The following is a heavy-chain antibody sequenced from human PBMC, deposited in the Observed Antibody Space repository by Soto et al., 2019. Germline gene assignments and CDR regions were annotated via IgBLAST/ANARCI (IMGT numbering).Heavy chain of an antibody. D-gene: IGHD3-10*01. CDR1: GFSFNSHE. CDR3: AGGFYFAF. V-gene: IGHV3-48*03. CDR2: INRSGSTI. J-gene: IGHJ4*02. Sequence: GGSLRLSCAASGFSFNSHEMNWVRQAPGKGPELVANINRSGSTIYYADSVKGRFTISRDNAKNSLYLQMNSLRAEDTAIYYCAGGFYFAFWGQGTLVTVSS.